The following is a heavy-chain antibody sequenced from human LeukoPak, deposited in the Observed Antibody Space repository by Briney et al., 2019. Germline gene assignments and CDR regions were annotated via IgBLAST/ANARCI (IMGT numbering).Heavy chain of an antibody. CDR1: GFAFSSHW. CDR3: ARDEVGAPQIDY. V-gene: IGHV3-74*01. D-gene: IGHD1-26*01. Sequence: GGSLRLSCEASGFAFSSHWMHWVGQAPGKGGECISNITFAASLLGYAASVKGRFTVSRDSPKNTLFLHMTSLKAEDTAVYYCARDEVGAPQIDYWGQGALVTVSS. J-gene: IGHJ4*02. CDR2: ITFAASLL.